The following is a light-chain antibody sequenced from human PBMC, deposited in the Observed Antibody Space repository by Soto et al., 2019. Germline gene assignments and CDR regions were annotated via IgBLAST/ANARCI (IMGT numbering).Light chain of an antibody. CDR1: SSDVGGYKY. J-gene: IGLJ3*02. CDR2: EVS. CDR3: SSFAVFIQVV. V-gene: IGLV2-8*01. Sequence: QSALTQPPSASGSPGQSVTISCTGTSSDVGGYKYVSWYQQHPGKAPKLMIYEVSERPSGVPDRFSGSKSGNTASLTVSGLQADDEAHYYCSSFAVFIQVVFGGGTKLTV.